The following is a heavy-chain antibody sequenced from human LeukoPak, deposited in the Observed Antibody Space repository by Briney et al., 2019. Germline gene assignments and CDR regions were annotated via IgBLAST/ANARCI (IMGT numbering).Heavy chain of an antibody. CDR1: GYTFTSYD. V-gene: IGHV1-8*01. Sequence: ASVKVSCKASGYTFTSYDIHWVRQATGQGLEWMGRMNPNSGNTGYAQKFQGRVTMTRNTSISTAYMELSSPRSEDTAVYYCARGFPPYYAAAGTLDYWGQGTLVTVSS. CDR3: ARGFPPYYAAAGTLDY. CDR2: MNPNSGNT. J-gene: IGHJ4*02. D-gene: IGHD6-13*01.